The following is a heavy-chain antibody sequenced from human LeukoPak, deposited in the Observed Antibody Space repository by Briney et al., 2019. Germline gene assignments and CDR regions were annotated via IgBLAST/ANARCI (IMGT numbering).Heavy chain of an antibody. Sequence: SETLSLTCAVSGGSISSTSYYWGWIRQPPGKGLEWIGNIYYNGNTYYNPSLKSRLTMSVDSSKNQFSLRLNSVTAADTAVYYCAREGFGSSLDSWGQGTLVTVSS. D-gene: IGHD6-13*01. CDR3: AREGFGSSLDS. J-gene: IGHJ4*02. CDR2: IYYNGNT. CDR1: GGSISSTSYY. V-gene: IGHV4-39*07.